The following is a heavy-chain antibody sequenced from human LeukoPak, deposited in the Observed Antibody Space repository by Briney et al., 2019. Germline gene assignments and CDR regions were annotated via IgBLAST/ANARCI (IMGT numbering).Heavy chain of an antibody. D-gene: IGHD5-12*01. Sequence: GASVKVSCKASGGTFSSYAISWVRQAPGQGLEWMGGIIPIFGTANYAQKFQGRVTITADESTSTAYMELSSLRSEDTAVYYCAEGRYGGYPPNPITPRSFHYYYYGMDVWGQGTTVTVSS. V-gene: IGHV1-69*13. CDR3: AEGRYGGYPPNPITPRSFHYYYYGMDV. CDR1: GGTFSSYA. CDR2: IIPIFGTA. J-gene: IGHJ6*02.